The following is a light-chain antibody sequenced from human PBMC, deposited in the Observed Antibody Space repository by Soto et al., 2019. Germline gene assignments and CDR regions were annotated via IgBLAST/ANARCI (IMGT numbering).Light chain of an antibody. Sequence: DIQMTQSPSSLSPSVGDRVTITCRASQGIYNYLAWFQQEPGKAPKPLLYAASSLQSGVPSKFSGSGFGTDFTLSISSLQPEDSATYYCQQYNRFPYTFGQGTKLEIK. CDR2: AAS. CDR3: QQYNRFPYT. CDR1: QGIYNY. V-gene: IGKV1-16*02. J-gene: IGKJ2*01.